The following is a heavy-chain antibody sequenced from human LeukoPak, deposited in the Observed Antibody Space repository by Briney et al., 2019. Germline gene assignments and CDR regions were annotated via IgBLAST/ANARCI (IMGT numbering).Heavy chain of an antibody. CDR3: ARAPLTTEGANWFDP. CDR2: IYYSGTT. Sequence: SETLSLTCTVSGGSISSGDYYWSWIRQPPGRGAEWIGYIYYSGTTHYNPALKSRVTISVDTSKDQFSLTLTSVTAADTAVYYCARAPLTTEGANWFDPWGQGALVTVSS. J-gene: IGHJ5*02. V-gene: IGHV4-30-4*08. CDR1: GGSISSGDYY. D-gene: IGHD4-11*01.